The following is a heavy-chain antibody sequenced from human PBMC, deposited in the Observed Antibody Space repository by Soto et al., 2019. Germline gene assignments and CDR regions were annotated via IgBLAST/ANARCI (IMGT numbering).Heavy chain of an antibody. CDR2: IYYSGST. CDR3: ARGDVDTAMVKLDPHYFDY. D-gene: IGHD5-18*01. CDR1: GGSISSGGYY. Sequence: SETLSLTCTVSGGSISSGGYYWSWIRQHPGKGLEWIGYIYYSGSTYYNPSLKSRVTISVDTSKNQFSLKLSSVTAADTAVYYCARGDVDTAMVKLDPHYFDYWGQGTLVTVSS. V-gene: IGHV4-31*03. J-gene: IGHJ4*02.